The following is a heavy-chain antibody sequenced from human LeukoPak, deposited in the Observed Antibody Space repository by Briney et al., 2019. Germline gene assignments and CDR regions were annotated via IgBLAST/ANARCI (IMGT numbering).Heavy chain of an antibody. Sequence: ASVKVSCKASGYTFYYYGISWVRQAPGQGLEWMGWVSAYNGNTNYAQKLQGRVTMTTDTSTSTAYMELRSLRSDYTAVYYCVREENWFDPWGQGTLVTVSS. CDR2: VSAYNGNT. CDR3: VREENWFDP. CDR1: GYTFYYYG. J-gene: IGHJ5*02. V-gene: IGHV1-18*01.